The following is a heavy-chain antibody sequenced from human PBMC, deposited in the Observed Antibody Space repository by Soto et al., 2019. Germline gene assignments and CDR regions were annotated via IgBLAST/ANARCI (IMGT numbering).Heavy chain of an antibody. J-gene: IGHJ6*02. Sequence: QMQLVESGGGVVQPGTSLRLSCVGSGFTFSFFDLHWVSQATGKGVEWVSLICYDGRRKFYADSVTGQVTISKDNSKNTLSVQLNSLGVEDTAVYYCARGSEGVNQRRSALDVWGPGTTVTVSS. V-gene: IGHV3-30*04. CDR2: ICYDGRRK. D-gene: IGHD2-2*01. CDR1: GFTFSFFD. CDR3: ARGSEGVNQRRSALDV.